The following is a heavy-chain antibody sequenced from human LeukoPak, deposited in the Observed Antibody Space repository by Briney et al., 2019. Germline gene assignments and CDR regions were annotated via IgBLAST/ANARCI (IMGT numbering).Heavy chain of an antibody. CDR2: ISVSGGST. V-gene: IGHV3-23*01. J-gene: IGHJ4*02. D-gene: IGHD5-18*01. CDR3: AKDRDQYSYGFWSFDY. Sequence: PGGSLRLSCAASGFTFSSYAMSWVRQAPGKGPEWVATISVSGGSTYFADSVKGRFTISRDDSKNTLSLQMNGLRAEDTAVYYCAKDRDQYSYGFWSFDYWGQGTLVTVSS. CDR1: GFTFSSYA.